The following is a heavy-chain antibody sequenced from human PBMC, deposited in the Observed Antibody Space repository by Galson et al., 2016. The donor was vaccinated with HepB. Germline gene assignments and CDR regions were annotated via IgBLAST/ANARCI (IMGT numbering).Heavy chain of an antibody. D-gene: IGHD6-19*01. J-gene: IGHJ4*02. CDR1: GYRFPTYG. Sequence: SVKVSCKASGYRFPTYGISWVRQAPGQGLEWLGWISANSGNTIYAQKFQDRVTMTRDTSASTVYMDLRSLRADDTAVYYCGRDRAVRSIDQWGQGALVTVSS. CDR3: GRDRAVRSIDQ. V-gene: IGHV1-18*04. CDR2: ISANSGNT.